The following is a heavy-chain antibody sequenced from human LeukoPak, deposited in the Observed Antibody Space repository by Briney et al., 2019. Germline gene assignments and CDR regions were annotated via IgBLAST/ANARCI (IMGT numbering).Heavy chain of an antibody. CDR2: IYSGGST. J-gene: IGHJ5*02. Sequence: PGGSLRLSCAASGFTVSSNYMSWVRPAPGKGLEWVSVIYSGGSTYYADSVKGRFTISRDNSKNTLFLQMNSLRAEDTAVYYCARDANGSTGIAAAGSNWFDPWGQGTLVTVSS. V-gene: IGHV3-66*02. D-gene: IGHD6-13*01. CDR1: GFTVSSNY. CDR3: ARDANGSTGIAAAGSNWFDP.